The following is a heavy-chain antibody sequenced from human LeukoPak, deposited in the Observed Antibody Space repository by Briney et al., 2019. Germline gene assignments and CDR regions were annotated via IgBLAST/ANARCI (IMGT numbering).Heavy chain of an antibody. D-gene: IGHD3-22*01. V-gene: IGHV3-33*01. Sequence: GGSLRLSCAASGFTFSSYGMHWVRQAPGKGLEWVAVIWYDGSNKYYADSVKGRLTISRDNSKNTLYLQMNSLRAEDTAVYYCARTYYYDSSGYHPFDYWGQGTLVTVSS. CDR1: GFTFSSYG. J-gene: IGHJ4*02. CDR3: ARTYYYDSSGYHPFDY. CDR2: IWYDGSNK.